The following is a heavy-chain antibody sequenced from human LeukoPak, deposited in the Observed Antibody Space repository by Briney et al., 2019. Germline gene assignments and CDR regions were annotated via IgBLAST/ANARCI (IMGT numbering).Heavy chain of an antibody. Sequence: ASVKVSCKASGYTFTSYDINWVRQATGQGLEWMGWMNPNSGNTGYAQKFQGRVTMTRNTSISTAYMELSSLRSEDTAVYYCAATRVRDGYYYYGMDVWGQGTTVTVSS. CDR3: AATRVRDGYYYYGMDV. D-gene: IGHD2-2*01. V-gene: IGHV1-8*01. J-gene: IGHJ6*02. CDR1: GYTFTSYD. CDR2: MNPNSGNT.